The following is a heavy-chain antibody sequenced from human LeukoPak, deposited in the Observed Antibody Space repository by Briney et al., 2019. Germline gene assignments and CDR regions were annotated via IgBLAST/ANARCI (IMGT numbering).Heavy chain of an antibody. V-gene: IGHV4-59*01. CDR2: IYYSGST. J-gene: IGHJ6*03. D-gene: IGHD3-3*01. CDR3: ASFTIPDYYYYMDV. Sequence: SETLSLTCTVSGGSISSYYWSWIRQPPGKGLEWIGYIYYSGSTNYNPSPKSRVTISVDTSKNQFSLKLSSVTAADTAVYYCASFTIPDYYYYMDVWGKGTTVTVSS. CDR1: GGSISSYY.